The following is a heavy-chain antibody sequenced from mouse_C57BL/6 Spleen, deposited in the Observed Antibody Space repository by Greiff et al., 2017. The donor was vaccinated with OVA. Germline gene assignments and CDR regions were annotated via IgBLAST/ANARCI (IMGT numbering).Heavy chain of an antibody. J-gene: IGHJ2*01. CDR2: IYPGDGDT. D-gene: IGHD2-4*01. CDR1: GYAFSSSW. CDR3: ARFRDYDGFDY. V-gene: IGHV1-82*01. Sequence: LEESGPELVKPGASVKISCKASGYAFSSSWMNWVKQRPGKGLEWIGRIYPGDGDTNYNGKFKGKATLTADKSSSTAYMQLSSLTSEDSAVYFCARFRDYDGFDYWGQGTTLTVSS.